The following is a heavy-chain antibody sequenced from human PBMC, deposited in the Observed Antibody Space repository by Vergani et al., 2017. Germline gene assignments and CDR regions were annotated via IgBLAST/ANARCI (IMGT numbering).Heavy chain of an antibody. CDR1: GFTFDDYA. D-gene: IGHD3-22*01. CDR2: INWNSDSI. V-gene: IGHV3-9*01. J-gene: IGHJ1*01. CDR3: TKAGQYDSDNFHDS. Sequence: EVQLVESGGGLVQPGRSLRLSCAASGFTFDDYAMHWVRQAPGKGLEWVSGINWNSDSIAYADSVKGRFTISRDNSQTTVFQQMNSLRADDSAVYYCTKAGQYDSDNFHDSWGQGALVTVAS.